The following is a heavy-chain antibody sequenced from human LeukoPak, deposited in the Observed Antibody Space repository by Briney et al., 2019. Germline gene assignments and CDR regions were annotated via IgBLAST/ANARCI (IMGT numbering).Heavy chain of an antibody. V-gene: IGHV3-33*01. CDR2: IWYDGSNK. CDR1: GFTFRRYG. CDR3: ARDSSTTVTGAFDI. D-gene: IGHD4-17*01. Sequence: PGRSLRLSCGACGFTFRRYGMHWVRQAPGKGLEWVAIIWYDGSNKYYADSVKGRFTISRDNSKNTLYLQMNSLRAEDTAVYYCARDSSTTVTGAFDIWRQGTMVTVPS. J-gene: IGHJ3*02.